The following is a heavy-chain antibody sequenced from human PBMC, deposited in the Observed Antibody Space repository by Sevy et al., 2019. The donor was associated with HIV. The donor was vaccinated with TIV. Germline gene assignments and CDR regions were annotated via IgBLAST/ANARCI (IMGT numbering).Heavy chain of an antibody. CDR3: ARGRHDSSGYYPPRFDY. V-gene: IGHV4-30-4*01. CDR1: GGSISSGDYY. Sequence: SETLSLTCTVSGGSISSGDYYWSWIRQPPGKGLEWIGYIYYSGSTYYNPSLKSRVTISVDTSKNQFSLKLSFVTAADTAVYYCARGRHDSSGYYPPRFDYWGQGTLVTVSS. J-gene: IGHJ4*02. D-gene: IGHD3-22*01. CDR2: IYYSGST.